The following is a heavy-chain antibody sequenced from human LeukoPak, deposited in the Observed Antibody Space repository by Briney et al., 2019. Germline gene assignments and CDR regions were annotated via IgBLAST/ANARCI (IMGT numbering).Heavy chain of an antibody. J-gene: IGHJ5*02. D-gene: IGHD6-13*01. CDR1: GGSISSYY. V-gene: IGHV4-59*01. CDR2: IYYSGST. Sequence: SETLSLTCTVSGGSISSYYWSWIRQPPGKGLEWIGYIYYSGSTNYNPSLKSRVTISVDTSKNQFSLKLSSVTAADTAVYYCARWPSRLNWFDPWGQGTLVTVSS. CDR3: ARWPSRLNWFDP.